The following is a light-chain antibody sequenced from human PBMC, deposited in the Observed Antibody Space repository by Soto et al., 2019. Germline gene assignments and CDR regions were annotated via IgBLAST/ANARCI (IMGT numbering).Light chain of an antibody. V-gene: IGKV1-5*03. CDR1: QSISSW. J-gene: IGKJ1*01. CDR3: QQYNRYSSWT. Sequence: DIQMTQSPSTLSASVGDRVTITCRASQSISSWLAWYQQKPGQAPKLLIYKASSLESGVPSRFSGSGSGTEFTLTISSLQPDDFSTYYCQQYNRYSSWTCGQGTKVEIK. CDR2: KAS.